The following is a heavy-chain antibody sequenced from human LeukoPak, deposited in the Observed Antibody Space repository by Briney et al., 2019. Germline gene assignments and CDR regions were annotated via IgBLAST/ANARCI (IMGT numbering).Heavy chain of an antibody. CDR2: IGTAGDT. D-gene: IGHD2-15*01. CDR3: ARDCSGGSCLRGNYYYGMDV. J-gene: IGHJ6*02. Sequence: QTGGSLRLSCAASGFTFSSYDMHWVRQATGKGLEWVSAIGTAGDTYYPGSVKGRFTISRENAKSSLYLQMNSLRAGDTAVYYCARDCSGGSCLRGNYYYGMDVWGQGTTVTVSS. V-gene: IGHV3-13*01. CDR1: GFTFSSYD.